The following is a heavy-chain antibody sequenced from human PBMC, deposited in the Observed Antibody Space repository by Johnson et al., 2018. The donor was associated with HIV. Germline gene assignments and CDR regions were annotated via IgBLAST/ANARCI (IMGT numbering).Heavy chain of an antibody. CDR3: ARQHNYDSSGQGGGLDI. CDR1: GFTFSSYA. V-gene: IGHV3-43D*03. D-gene: IGHD3-22*01. J-gene: IGHJ3*02. Sequence: EVLLLESGGGLVQPGGSLRLSCAASGFTFSSYAMHWVRQAPGKGLEWVSLIAWDGSSAYYADSVKGRFTIARDNSKNSLYMEMNSLRAEDTALYYCARQHNYDSSGQGGGLDIWGQGTMVTVSS. CDR2: IAWDGSSA.